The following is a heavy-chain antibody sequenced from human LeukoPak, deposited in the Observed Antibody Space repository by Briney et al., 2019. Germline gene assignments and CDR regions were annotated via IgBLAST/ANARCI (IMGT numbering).Heavy chain of an antibody. V-gene: IGHV3-30*18. CDR1: GFTFSTYG. Sequence: PGRSLSLSCAASGFTFSTYGLHWVRQAPGKGPEWVAVISNDGSNKYHAESVRGRFTISRDNSKNTLYLQMNRLRAEDTAVYYCAKDAGHCRGGSCYRQDYWGQGTLVTVSS. D-gene: IGHD2-15*01. CDR3: AKDAGHCRGGSCYRQDY. CDR2: ISNDGSNK. J-gene: IGHJ4*02.